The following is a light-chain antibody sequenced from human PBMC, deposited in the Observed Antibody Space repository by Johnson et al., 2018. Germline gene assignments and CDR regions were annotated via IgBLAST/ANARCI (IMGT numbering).Light chain of an antibody. CDR1: SSNIGNNY. Sequence: QSVLTQPPSVSAAPGQKVTISCSGSSSNIGNNYVSWYQQIPGTAPKLLIYENNKRPSGIPDRFSGSKSGTSATLGITGLQTGDEADYYCGTWYNSLSAGTGFETGPKLPAL. CDR2: ENN. V-gene: IGLV1-51*02. J-gene: IGLJ1*01. CDR3: GTWYNSLSAGTG.